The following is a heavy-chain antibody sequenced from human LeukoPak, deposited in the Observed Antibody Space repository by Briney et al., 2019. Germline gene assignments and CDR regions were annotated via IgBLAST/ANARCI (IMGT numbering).Heavy chain of an antibody. Sequence: GASVKVSCKASGGTFRSYAISWVRQAPGQALEWMGRIIPIFGTANYAQKSQRRDTITEDESTSPAYMELSSLTYEDTAVYYCARSQWLSQTTYYYYYMDVWGKGTTVTVSS. CDR3: ARSQWLSQTTYYYYYMDV. J-gene: IGHJ6*03. V-gene: IGHV1-69*13. D-gene: IGHD3-22*01. CDR1: GGTFRSYA. CDR2: IIPIFGTA.